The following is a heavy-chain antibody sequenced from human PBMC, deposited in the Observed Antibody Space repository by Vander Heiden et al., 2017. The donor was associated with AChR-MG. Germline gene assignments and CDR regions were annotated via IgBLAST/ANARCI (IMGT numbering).Heavy chain of an antibody. CDR2: INHSGST. D-gene: IGHD3-3*01. J-gene: IGHJ5*02. CDR3: ARIGGFYYDFWSGYYTANWFDP. CDR1: GGSFSGYY. V-gene: IGHV4-34*01. Sequence: QVQLQQWGAGLLKPSETLSLTCAVYGGSFSGYYWRWIRQPPGKGLEWIGEINHSGSTNYNPSLKSRVTISVDTSKNQFSLKLSSVTAADTAVYYCARIGGFYYDFWSGYYTANWFDPWGQGTLVTVSS.